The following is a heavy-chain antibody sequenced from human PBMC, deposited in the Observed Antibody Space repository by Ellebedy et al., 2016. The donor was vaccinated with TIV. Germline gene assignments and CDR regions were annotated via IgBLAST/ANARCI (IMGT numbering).Heavy chain of an antibody. CDR1: GFSFTTSGVG. D-gene: IGHD5-18*01. CDR2: IYWSDDK. J-gene: IGHJ5*02. CDR3: AYTRLLVTEYFDP. V-gene: IGHV2-5*01. Sequence: SGPTLVXPTQALTLTCTFSGFSFTTSGVGVGWIRQPPGKALEWLALIYWSDDKRYNPSLKSRLTVTKDTSKNQVVLTMTNMDHVDTATYYCAYTRLLVTEYFDPWGQGIMVTVSS.